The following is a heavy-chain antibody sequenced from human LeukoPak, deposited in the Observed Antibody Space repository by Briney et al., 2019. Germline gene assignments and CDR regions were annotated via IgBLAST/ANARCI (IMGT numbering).Heavy chain of an antibody. J-gene: IGHJ4*02. V-gene: IGHV3-9*01. CDR1: GFTFDDYA. Sequence: SLRLSCAASGFTFDDYAMHWVRQAPGKGLEWVSGISWNSGSIDYAESVKGRFTISRDNAKNPLYLQMNSLRAEDTALYYCAKRSNSWDFDYWGQGTLVTVSS. CDR3: AKRSNSWDFDY. D-gene: IGHD6-13*01. CDR2: ISWNSGSI.